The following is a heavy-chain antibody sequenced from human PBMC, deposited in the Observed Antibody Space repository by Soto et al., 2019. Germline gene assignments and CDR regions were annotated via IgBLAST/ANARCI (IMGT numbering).Heavy chain of an antibody. Sequence: SETLSLRCTVSRGSSSGRGYYWSWIRQHPGKGLEWIGYISXSGSPYYSRSLKSRVTISVXTSQNQFSLKLSSVSAADTAVYYCARAHCSSTSCYTDWAGVGAFDIGGQGTMVTVSS. V-gene: IGHV4-31*03. J-gene: IGHJ3*02. CDR2: ISXSGSP. CDR1: RGSSSGRGYY. CDR3: ARAHCSSTSCYTDWAGVGAFDI. D-gene: IGHD2-2*02.